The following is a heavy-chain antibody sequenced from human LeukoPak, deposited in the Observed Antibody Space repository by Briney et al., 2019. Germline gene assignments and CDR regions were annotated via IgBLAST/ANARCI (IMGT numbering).Heavy chain of an antibody. Sequence: GGSLRLPCAASGFTFNNYAMSWVRQAPGKGLEWVSGISASGGTTYYADSVKGRFTISRDNSKNTLYLQMNSLRAEDTAVYYCARTYFYDSGGYYYWGQGTLVTVSS. CDR3: ARTYFYDSGGYYY. CDR2: ISASGGTT. CDR1: GFTFNNYA. V-gene: IGHV3-23*01. D-gene: IGHD3-22*01. J-gene: IGHJ4*02.